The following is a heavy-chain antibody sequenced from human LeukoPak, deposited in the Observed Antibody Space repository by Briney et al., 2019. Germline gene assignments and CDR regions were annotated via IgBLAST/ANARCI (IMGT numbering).Heavy chain of an antibody. CDR2: INADNGNT. Sequence: ASVKVSCKASGYTFTSYAMHWVRQAPGQRLEWMGWINADNGNTKYSQKFQGRVTITRDTSASTAYMELSSLRSEDTAVYYCARGQLWLHSDYWGQGTLVTVSS. D-gene: IGHD5-18*01. J-gene: IGHJ4*02. CDR3: ARGQLWLHSDY. V-gene: IGHV1-3*01. CDR1: GYTFTSYA.